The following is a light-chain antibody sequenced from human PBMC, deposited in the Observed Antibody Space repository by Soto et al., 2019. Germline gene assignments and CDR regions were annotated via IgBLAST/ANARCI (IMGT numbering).Light chain of an antibody. Sequence: EIVLTKYTDTLSLSPGERATLSGDSIQTIGSNLAWYQQKPGQPPRLLIYDASTRATDLPARFTGSGSGTDFTLTISSLQSEDFAVYYCQQYDNWLPTWTFGQGTNVDI. CDR3: QQYDNWLPTWT. CDR1: QTIGSN. CDR2: DAS. V-gene: IGKV3-15*01. J-gene: IGKJ1*01.